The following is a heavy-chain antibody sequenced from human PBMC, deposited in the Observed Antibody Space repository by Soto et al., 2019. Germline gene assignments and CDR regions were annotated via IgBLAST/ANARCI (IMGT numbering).Heavy chain of an antibody. CDR1: GGSIRSYY. CDR3: ARVEGNDYYYYGMDV. CDR2: IYNSGST. V-gene: IGHV4-59*01. Sequence: SETLSLTCTVSGGSIRSYYWSWIRQPPGKGLEWIGYIYNSGSTNYNPSLKSRVSISVDTSKNQFSLKLSSVTAADTAVYYCARVEGNDYYYYGMDVWGQGTTVTVSS. J-gene: IGHJ6*02.